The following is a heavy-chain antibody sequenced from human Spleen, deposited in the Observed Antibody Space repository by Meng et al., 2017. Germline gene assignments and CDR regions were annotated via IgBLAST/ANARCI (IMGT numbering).Heavy chain of an antibody. Sequence: GESLKISCAVSGATFSGSDIHWVRQASGKGLEWVGRIRGKANSFATAYPASLKGRFTVSRDDSKNTAYLQMDSLIPEDTAVYYCTMYTSGHIWGQGTMVTVSS. V-gene: IGHV3-73*01. CDR2: IRGKANSFAT. D-gene: IGHD6-19*01. J-gene: IGHJ3*02. CDR1: GATFSGSD. CDR3: TMYTSGHI.